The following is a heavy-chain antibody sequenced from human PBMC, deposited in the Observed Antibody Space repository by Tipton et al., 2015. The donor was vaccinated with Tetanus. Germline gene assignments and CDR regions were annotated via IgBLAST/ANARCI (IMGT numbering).Heavy chain of an antibody. J-gene: IGHJ4*02. CDR1: GYTFTGYY. D-gene: IGHD5-18*01. CDR3: AREIRIQLWLTPIYYFDY. V-gene: IGHV1-2*02. Sequence: QSGPEVKKPGASVKVSCKASGYTFTGYYMHWVRQAPGQGLEWMGWINPNSGGTNYAQKFQGRVTMTRDTSISTAYMEVSRLRSDDTAIYYCAREIRIQLWLTPIYYFDYWGQGTLVTVSS. CDR2: INPNSGGT.